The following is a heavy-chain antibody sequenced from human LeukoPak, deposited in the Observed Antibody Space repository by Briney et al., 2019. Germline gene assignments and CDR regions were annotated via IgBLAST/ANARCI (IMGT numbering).Heavy chain of an antibody. J-gene: IGHJ1*01. CDR1: GFTFSSHG. V-gene: IGHV3-23*01. D-gene: IGHD3-16*01. CDR3: AKDDAWGRFYH. Sequence: GGSLSLSWAASGFTFSSHGMNWFRQAQGKGLEGVSGSSSIGGRTYYADSVKGRFTVTRDNSRNTLHLQMNSLRVEDTGVYYCAKDDAWGRFYHWGQGTLVTVSS. CDR2: SSSIGGRT.